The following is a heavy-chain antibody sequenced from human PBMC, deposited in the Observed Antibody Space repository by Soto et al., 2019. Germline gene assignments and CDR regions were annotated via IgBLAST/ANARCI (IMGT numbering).Heavy chain of an antibody. CDR1: GFTFSSYA. CDR3: ARSMVAAGSYYFDY. J-gene: IGHJ4*02. D-gene: IGHD2-15*01. CDR2: ISHDGSNK. V-gene: IGHV3-30-3*01. Sequence: QVQLVESGGGVVQPGRSLRLSCAASGFTFSSYAMHWVHQAPGKGLEWVALISHDGSNKYYADSVKGRFTISRDNSKNTLYLQMNSLRAEDTAVYYCARSMVAAGSYYFDYWGQGTLVTVSS.